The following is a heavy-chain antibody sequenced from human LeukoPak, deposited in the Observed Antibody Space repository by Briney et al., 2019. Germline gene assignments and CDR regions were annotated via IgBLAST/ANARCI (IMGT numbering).Heavy chain of an antibody. D-gene: IGHD5-18*01. J-gene: IGHJ4*02. CDR3: TTVDATMV. V-gene: IGHV3-73*01. Sequence: GGSPILSCAASGFTFSGFTMQWVRQASRRGLEGVGRIRSKTNSYATAYAASVKGKFTISRDYSKNTAYLQRNSLKSEDTAVYYCTTVDATMVWGQGTLVTVSS. CDR1: GFTFSGFT. CDR2: IRSKTNSYAT.